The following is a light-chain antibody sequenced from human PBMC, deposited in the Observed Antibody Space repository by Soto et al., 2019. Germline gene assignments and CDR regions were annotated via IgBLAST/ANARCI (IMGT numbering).Light chain of an antibody. Sequence: QTVVTQEPSFSVSPGGTVTLTCGLSSGSVSTNYYPSWYQQTPGQAPRTLIYSTNTRSSGVPDRFSGSNLGNRAALTITGAQADDESDYYCVLYMGGGIRVFGGGTKLTVL. CDR1: SGSVSTNYY. CDR3: VLYMGGGIRV. J-gene: IGLJ3*02. V-gene: IGLV8-61*01. CDR2: STN.